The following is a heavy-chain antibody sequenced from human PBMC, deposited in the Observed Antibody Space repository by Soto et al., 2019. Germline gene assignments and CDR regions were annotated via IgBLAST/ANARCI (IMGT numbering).Heavy chain of an antibody. D-gene: IGHD3-3*01. Sequence: SETLSLTCSVSGGSITSADDFWTWIRQSPGKFLEWMGYIFHSGTTYYNPSLKGRLIISIDKSKNQFSLKLSSVTAADTGVYYCARQYITVLGEINFRLVLDYFDFWGQGTQVTVSS. J-gene: IGHJ4*02. CDR2: IFHSGTT. CDR1: GGSITSADDF. CDR3: ARQYITVLGEINFRLVLDYFDF. V-gene: IGHV4-30-4*01.